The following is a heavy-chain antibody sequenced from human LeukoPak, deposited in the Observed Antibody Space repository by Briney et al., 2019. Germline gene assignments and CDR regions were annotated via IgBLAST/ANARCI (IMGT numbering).Heavy chain of an antibody. CDR1: GFTFSNSW. CDR2: IKPDGSAQ. CDR3: ARTVNPAVTTYYFDY. V-gene: IGHV3-7*01. J-gene: IGHJ4*02. D-gene: IGHD4-17*01. Sequence: GGSLRLSCAASGFTFSNSWMSWVRQAPGKGLEWVATIKPDGSAQYYVDSVKGRFTISRDNAKNSLFLQINSLRAEDTAVYYCARTVNPAVTTYYFDYWGQGTLVTVSS.